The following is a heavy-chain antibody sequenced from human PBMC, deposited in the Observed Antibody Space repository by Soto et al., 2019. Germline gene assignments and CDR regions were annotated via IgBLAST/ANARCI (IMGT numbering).Heavy chain of an antibody. CDR1: GYTFTSYY. D-gene: IGHD3-22*01. V-gene: IGHV1-46*03. Sequence: ASVKVSCKASGYTFTSYYMHWVRQPPGQGLEWMGIINPSGGSTSYAQKFQGRVTMTRDTSTSTVYMELSSLRSEDTAVYYCASSATYYYDSSGYLYYYYYGMDVWGQGTTVTVSS. J-gene: IGHJ6*02. CDR3: ASSATYYYDSSGYLYYYYYGMDV. CDR2: INPSGGST.